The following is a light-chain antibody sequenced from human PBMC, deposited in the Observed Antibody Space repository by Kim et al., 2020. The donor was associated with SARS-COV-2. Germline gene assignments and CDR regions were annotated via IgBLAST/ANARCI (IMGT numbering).Light chain of an antibody. CDR3: QQYNNWLSWT. CDR1: QSVSSN. V-gene: IGKV3-15*01. CDR2: GAS. Sequence: SPGERVTLSCRASQSVSSNLAWYQQKPGQAPRLLMYGASTRATGIPARFSGSGSVTEFTLTISSLQSEDFAVYYCQQYNNWLSWTFCQGTTVDIK. J-gene: IGKJ1*01.